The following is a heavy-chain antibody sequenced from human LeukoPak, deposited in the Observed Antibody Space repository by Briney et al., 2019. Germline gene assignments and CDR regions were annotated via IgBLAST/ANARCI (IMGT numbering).Heavy chain of an antibody. J-gene: IGHJ4*02. Sequence: PGGSLRLSCAASGFTVSSNYMSWVRQAPGKGLEWVSVIYSGGSTYYADSVKGRFTISRDNSKNTLYLQMNSLRAEDTAVYYCAIDSSGYTVSFDYCGQATLVTVSS. CDR1: GFTVSSNY. V-gene: IGHV3-53*01. CDR3: AIDSSGYTVSFDY. D-gene: IGHD3-22*01. CDR2: IYSGGST.